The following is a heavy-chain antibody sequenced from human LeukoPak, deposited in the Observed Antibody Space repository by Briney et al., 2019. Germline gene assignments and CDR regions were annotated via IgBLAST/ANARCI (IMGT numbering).Heavy chain of an antibody. D-gene: IGHD4-17*01. CDR1: GYTFTSYY. V-gene: IGHV1-46*01. Sequence: ASVKVSXKASGYTFTSYYMHWVRQAPGQGLEWMGIINPSGGSTSYAQKFQGRVTMTRDTSTSTVYMELSSLRSEDTAVYYCARPRLDYGDYLQSDDAFDIWGQGTMVTVSS. J-gene: IGHJ3*02. CDR3: ARPRLDYGDYLQSDDAFDI. CDR2: INPSGGST.